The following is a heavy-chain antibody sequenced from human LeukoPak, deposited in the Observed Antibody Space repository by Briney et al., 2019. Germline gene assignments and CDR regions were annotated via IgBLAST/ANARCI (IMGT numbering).Heavy chain of an antibody. V-gene: IGHV4-39*01. D-gene: IGHD3-3*01. CDR1: GGSISSGSYF. Sequence: SDTLSLTCTVAGGSISSGSYFWGWIRQPPEKGLLWIGSVYYSGSTYYNPSLKSRVTVSVDTSKNQFSLRLSSVTAADTAVYYCARLWRKDWYFDLWGRGTLVTVSS. CDR2: VYYSGST. CDR3: ARLWRKDWYFDL. J-gene: IGHJ2*01.